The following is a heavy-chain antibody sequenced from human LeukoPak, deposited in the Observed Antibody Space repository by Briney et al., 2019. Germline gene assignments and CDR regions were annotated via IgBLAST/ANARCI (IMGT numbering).Heavy chain of an antibody. V-gene: IGHV3-23*01. CDR3: ANSGAYYYDSSGYYILDY. D-gene: IGHD3-22*01. J-gene: IGHJ4*02. CDR2: ISGSGGST. CDR1: GFTFSSYA. Sequence: GSLRLSCAASGFTFSSYAMSWVRQAPGKGLEWVSAISGSGGSTYYADSVKGRFTISRDNSKNTLYLQMNSLRAEDTAVYYCANSGAYYYDSSGYYILDYWGQGTLVTVSS.